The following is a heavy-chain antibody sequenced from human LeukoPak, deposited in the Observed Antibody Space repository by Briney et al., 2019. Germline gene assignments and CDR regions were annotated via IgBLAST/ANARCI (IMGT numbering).Heavy chain of an antibody. D-gene: IGHD3-10*01. CDR1: GYTFTSYA. V-gene: IGHV1-3*01. CDR3: ARVELLWFGESVTAFDI. CDR2: INAGNGNT. J-gene: IGHJ3*02. Sequence: ASVKVSFKASGYTFTSYAMHWVRRAPGQRLEWMGWINAGNGNTKYSQKFQGRVTITRDTSASTAYMELSSLRSEDTAVYYCARVELLWFGESVTAFDIWGQGTMVTVSS.